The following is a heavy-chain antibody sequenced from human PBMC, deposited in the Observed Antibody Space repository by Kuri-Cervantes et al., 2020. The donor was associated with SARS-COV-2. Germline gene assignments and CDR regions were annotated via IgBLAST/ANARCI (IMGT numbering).Heavy chain of an antibody. Sequence: SETLSLTCTVSGGSISSYYWSWIRQPPGKGLEWIGYIYYSGSTNYNPSLKSRVTISVDTSKNQFSLKLSSVTAADTAVYYCARDRYFDYLRVNFFDYWGQGSLVTVSS. CDR3: ARDRYFDYLRVNFFDY. CDR1: GGSISSYY. V-gene: IGHV4-59*01. CDR2: IYYSGST. D-gene: IGHD3-9*01. J-gene: IGHJ4*02.